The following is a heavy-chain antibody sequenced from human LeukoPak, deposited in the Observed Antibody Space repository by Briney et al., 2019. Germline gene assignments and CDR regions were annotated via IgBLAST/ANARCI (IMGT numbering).Heavy chain of an antibody. V-gene: IGHV4-34*01. J-gene: IGHJ4*02. Sequence: SETLSLTCAVYGGSFSGYYWSWIRQPPGKGLEWIGEINHSGRTNYNPSLKSRVTISVDTSKNQFSLKLSSVTAADTAVYYCARNAALLDYWSQGTLVTVSS. CDR1: GGSFSGYY. CDR2: INHSGRT. D-gene: IGHD6-13*01. CDR3: ARNAALLDY.